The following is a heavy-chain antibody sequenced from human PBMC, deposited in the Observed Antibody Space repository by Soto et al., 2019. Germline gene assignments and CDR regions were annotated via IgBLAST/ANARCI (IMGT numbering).Heavy chain of an antibody. D-gene: IGHD1-7*01. CDR3: ARGLCGTVTWDS. CDR2: MNPNSGNT. V-gene: IGHV1-8*02. J-gene: IGHJ4*02. Sequence: QVQLVQSGAEVKKPGASVKVSCKASGYTFISYDINWVRQAPGQGLEWMGWMNPNSGNTGYAQKFQGRGTRTRDTSISTAYRELSSMRSEDTAGYYCARGLCGTVTWDSGGQGTLVTVPS. CDR1: GYTFISYD.